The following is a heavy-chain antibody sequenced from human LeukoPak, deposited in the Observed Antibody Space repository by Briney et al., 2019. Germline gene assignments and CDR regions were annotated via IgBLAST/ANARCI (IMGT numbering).Heavy chain of an antibody. V-gene: IGHV3-48*04. J-gene: IGHJ4*02. CDR3: ATAGHPAYDFWSGFAFYFDH. D-gene: IGHD3-3*01. Sequence: PGGSLRLSCAASGFTFSRYSLNWIRQAPGKGPEWLSYISSTGNTVYYGDSVKGRFTISRDNAKNALYLQMNSLRAEDTAVYYCATAGHPAYDFWSGFAFYFDHWGQGDLVTVSS. CDR2: ISSTGNTV. CDR1: GFTFSRYS.